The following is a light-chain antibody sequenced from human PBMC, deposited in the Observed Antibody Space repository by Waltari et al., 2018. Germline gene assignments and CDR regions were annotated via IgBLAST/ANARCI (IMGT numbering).Light chain of an antibody. CDR3: QQGISFPLT. CDR2: AAS. CDR1: QGVSTR. V-gene: IGKV1-12*01. Sequence: DIQMTQSPSSVSASVGDRVTITWRASQGVSTRLAWYQQRPGKAPNLLIYAASNLQPGGPSRFSATGSGTEFTLTIGSLQPEDSATYFCQQGISFPLTFGQGTRLEIK. J-gene: IGKJ5*01.